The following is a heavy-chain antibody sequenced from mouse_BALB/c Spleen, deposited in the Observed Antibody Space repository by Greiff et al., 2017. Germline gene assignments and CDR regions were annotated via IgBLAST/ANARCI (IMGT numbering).Heavy chain of an antibody. J-gene: IGHJ4*01. CDR1: GFNIKDYY. CDR2: IDPENGDT. D-gene: IGHD1-1*01. Sequence: VQLQHSGAELVRSGASVKLSCTASGFNIKDYYMHWVKQRPEQGLEWIGWIDPENGDTEYAPKFQGKATMTADTSSNTAYLQLSSLTSEDTAVYYCKGTYGSSPPYAMDYWGQGTSVTVSS. V-gene: IGHV14-4*02. CDR3: KGTYGSSPPYAMDY.